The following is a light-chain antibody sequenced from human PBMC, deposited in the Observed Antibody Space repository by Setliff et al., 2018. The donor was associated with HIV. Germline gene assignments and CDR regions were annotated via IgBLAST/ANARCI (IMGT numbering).Light chain of an antibody. V-gene: IGLV2-14*01. CDR3: TSYANSDAFI. J-gene: IGLJ1*01. CDR1: SSDVGNYNY. Sequence: QSVLTQPASVSGSPGQSITISCTGTSSDVGNYNYVSWYQQHPGKAPKLMIYEVTYRPSGVSNRFSGSKSGNTASLTISGLQAEDEADYYCTSYANSDAFIFGTGTKVTVL. CDR2: EVT.